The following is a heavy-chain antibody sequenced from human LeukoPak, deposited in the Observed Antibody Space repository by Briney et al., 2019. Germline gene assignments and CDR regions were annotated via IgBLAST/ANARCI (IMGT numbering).Heavy chain of an antibody. CDR2: ISSSGSTI. D-gene: IGHD3-10*02. CDR3: AELGTTMIGGV. J-gene: IGHJ6*04. V-gene: IGHV3-48*03. CDR1: GFTFSSYE. Sequence: GGSLRLSCAASGFTFSSYEMNWVRQAPGKGLEWVSYISSSGSTIYYADSVKGRFTISRGNAKNSLYLQMNSLRAEDTAVHYCAELGTTMIGGVWGKGTTVTISS.